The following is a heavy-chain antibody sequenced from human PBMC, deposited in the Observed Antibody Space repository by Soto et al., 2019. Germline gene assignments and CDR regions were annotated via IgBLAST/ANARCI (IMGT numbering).Heavy chain of an antibody. J-gene: IGHJ4*02. V-gene: IGHV4-31*03. CDR2: IYYSGST. CDR1: GGSISSGGYY. CDR3: ARGRGSHGITMVREMTN. Sequence: PSETLSLTCTVSGGSISSGGYYWSWIRQHPGKGLEWIGYIYYSGSTYYNPSLKSRVTISVDTSKNQFSLKLSSVTAADTAVYYCARGRGSHGITMVREMTNWGQGTLVTVSS. D-gene: IGHD3-10*01.